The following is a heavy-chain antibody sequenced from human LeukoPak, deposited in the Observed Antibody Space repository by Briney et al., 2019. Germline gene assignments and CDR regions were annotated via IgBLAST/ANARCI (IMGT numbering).Heavy chain of an antibody. CDR1: GGSISSYY. J-gene: IGHJ3*02. D-gene: IGHD2-2*01. CDR2: IYYSGSA. CDR3: ARDHPGYCSSTSCNDAFDI. V-gene: IGHV4-59*12. Sequence: SETLSLTCTVSGGSISSYYWSWIRQPPGKGLEWIGYIYYSGSANYNPSLKSRVTISVDTSKNQFSLKLSSVTAADTALYYCARDHPGYCSSTSCNDAFDIWGQGTVVTVSS.